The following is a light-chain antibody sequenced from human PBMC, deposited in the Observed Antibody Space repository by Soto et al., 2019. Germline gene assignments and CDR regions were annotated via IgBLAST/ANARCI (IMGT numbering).Light chain of an antibody. CDR3: QQRNNWPRT. J-gene: IGKJ1*01. CDR2: DAS. CDR1: QRISTY. Sequence: EIQLTQTPSILSASVGERDPLSCRASQRISTYLAWYQQKPGKAPRLLIYDASTTATGIPARFSGSGSGTDFTLTISSLEPDDFAVYYCQQRNNWPRTFGQGTKVDIK. V-gene: IGKV3-11*01.